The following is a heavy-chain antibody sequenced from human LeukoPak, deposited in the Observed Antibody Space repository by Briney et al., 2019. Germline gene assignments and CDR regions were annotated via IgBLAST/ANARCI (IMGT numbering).Heavy chain of an antibody. J-gene: IGHJ4*02. CDR3: ARSGLSSHFDY. V-gene: IGHV4-39*07. CDR1: GGSISSSDYY. Sequence: PSETLSLTCTVSGGSISSSDYYWGWIRQPPGKGLEWIASIFYSGDTYYNPSLKSRVTISVDTSKNQFSLKLSSVTAADTAVYYCARSGLSSHFDYWGQGTLVTVSS. D-gene: IGHD3-10*01. CDR2: IFYSGDT.